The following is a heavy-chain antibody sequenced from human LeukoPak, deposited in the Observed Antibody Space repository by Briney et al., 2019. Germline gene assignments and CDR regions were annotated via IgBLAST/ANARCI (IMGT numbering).Heavy chain of an antibody. V-gene: IGHV4-4*07. Sequence: PSETLSLTCTVSGVSISTYYWSWIRQPAGKGLEWIGRIYTGENSNYNPSLKSRVTMSVDTSKNQFSLKLSSVTAADTAVYYCARDKSGSWSNWFDPWGQGTLVTVSS. CDR3: ARDKSGSWSNWFDP. CDR2: IYTGENS. D-gene: IGHD6-13*01. CDR1: GVSISTYY. J-gene: IGHJ5*02.